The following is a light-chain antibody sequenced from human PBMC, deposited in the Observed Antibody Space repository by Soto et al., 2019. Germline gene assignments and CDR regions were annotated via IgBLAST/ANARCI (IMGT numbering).Light chain of an antibody. J-gene: IGKJ5*01. CDR1: QSVSSRF. Sequence: EIVLTQSPGTLSLSPGERATLSCRASQSVSSRFLAWYQQKPGQAPRLLMYGASSRATGIPDRFSGTGSGTDFTLTISSLEPEDFAVYYCQQRSNLFGQGTRLEIK. CDR2: GAS. V-gene: IGKV3D-20*02. CDR3: QQRSNL.